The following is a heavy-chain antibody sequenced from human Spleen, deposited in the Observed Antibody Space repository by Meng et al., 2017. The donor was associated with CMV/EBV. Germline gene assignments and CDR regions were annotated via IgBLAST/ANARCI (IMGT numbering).Heavy chain of an antibody. D-gene: IGHD5-24*01. CDR3: AREGASDGYTIY. CDR2: IYYSGST. V-gene: IGHV4-39*07. J-gene: IGHJ4*02. Sequence: SETLSLTCTVSAGSINRNNCYWSWVRQPPGKGLEWIGHIYYSGSTSYNPSLKSRVTISMDTSKNQFSLKLSSVTAADTAVYYCAREGASDGYTIYWGQGTLVTVSS. CDR1: AGSINRNNCY.